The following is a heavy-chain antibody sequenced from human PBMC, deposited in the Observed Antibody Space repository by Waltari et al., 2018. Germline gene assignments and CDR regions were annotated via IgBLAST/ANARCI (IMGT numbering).Heavy chain of an antibody. CDR1: GGSISSSSYY. CDR3: ARLDTAMVRIDY. J-gene: IGHJ4*02. Sequence: QLQLQESGPGLVQLSETLSLTCTVSGGSISSSSYYWGWIRQPPGKGLEWIGSIYYSGSTYYNPSLKSRVTISVDTSKNQFSLKLSSVTAADTAVYYCARLDTAMVRIDYWGQGTLVTVSS. V-gene: IGHV4-39*01. D-gene: IGHD5-18*01. CDR2: IYYSGST.